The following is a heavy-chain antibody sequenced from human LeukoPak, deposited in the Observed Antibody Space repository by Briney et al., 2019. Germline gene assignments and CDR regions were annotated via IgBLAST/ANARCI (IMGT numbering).Heavy chain of an antibody. D-gene: IGHD3-10*01. Sequence: PSETLSLTCTVSGGSISSGSYYWSWIRQPAGKGLEWIGRIYTSGSTNYNPSLKSRVTISVDTSKNQFSLRLSSVTAADTAVYYCARRAYYYGSRGWFDPWGQGTLVTVSS. CDR3: ARRAYYYGSRGWFDP. J-gene: IGHJ5*02. CDR2: IYTSGST. V-gene: IGHV4-61*02. CDR1: GGSISSGSYY.